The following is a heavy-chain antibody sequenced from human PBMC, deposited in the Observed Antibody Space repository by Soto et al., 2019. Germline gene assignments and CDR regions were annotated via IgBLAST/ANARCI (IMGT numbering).Heavy chain of an antibody. J-gene: IGHJ4*02. CDR3: ARSIVVVTAADY. CDR1: GDTFSTYT. CDR2: INASNGKT. D-gene: IGHD2-21*02. V-gene: IGHV1-3*01. Sequence: ASVKVSCKASGDTFSTYTITWMRQAPGQRLEWMGWINASNGKTKYSQKFQGRVTITRDTSASTAYMELSSLRSEDTAVYYCARSIVVVTAADYWGQGTLVTVSS.